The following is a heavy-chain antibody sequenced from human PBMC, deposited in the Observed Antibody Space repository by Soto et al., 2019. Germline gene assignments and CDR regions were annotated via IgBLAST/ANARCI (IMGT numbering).Heavy chain of an antibody. Sequence: PSETLSLTCTVSVGSVSIGSYYWSWIRQPPGKGLEWIGYIYYSGSTNYNPSLKSRVTISVDTSKNQFSLKLSSVTAADTAVYYCARCRLYDSSGYCSYWGQGTLVTVSS. CDR2: IYYSGST. CDR1: VGSVSIGSYY. CDR3: ARCRLYDSSGYCSY. D-gene: IGHD3-22*01. J-gene: IGHJ4*02. V-gene: IGHV4-61*01.